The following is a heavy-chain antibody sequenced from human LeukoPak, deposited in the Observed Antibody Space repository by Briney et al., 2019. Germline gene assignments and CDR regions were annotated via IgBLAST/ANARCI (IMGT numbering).Heavy chain of an antibody. CDR2: IYYSGST. CDR1: GGSISSGGYY. D-gene: IGHD2-2*01. J-gene: IGHJ2*01. V-gene: IGHV4-31*03. CDR3: ARATIVVVPAARNWYFDL. Sequence: SETLSLTCTVSGGSISSGGYYWSWIRQHPGKGLEWIGYIYYSGSTYYNPSLKSRVTISVDTSKNQFSLKLSSVTAADTAVYYCARATIVVVPAARNWYFDLWGRGTLVTVSS.